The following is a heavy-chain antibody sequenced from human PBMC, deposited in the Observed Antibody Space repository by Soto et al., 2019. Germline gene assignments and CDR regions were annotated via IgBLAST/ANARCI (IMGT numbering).Heavy chain of an antibody. Sequence: GGSLRLSCAASGFTFSSYGMHWVRQAPGKGLEWVAVISCDGSNKYYADSVKGRFTISRDNSKNTLYLQMNSLRAEDTAVYYCAKDTPLYNWNHSRHYYYYYMDLWATGTMVTVSS. D-gene: IGHD1-20*01. CDR3: AKDTPLYNWNHSRHYYYYYMDL. V-gene: IGHV3-30*18. J-gene: IGHJ6*03. CDR2: ISCDGSNK. CDR1: GFTFSSYG.